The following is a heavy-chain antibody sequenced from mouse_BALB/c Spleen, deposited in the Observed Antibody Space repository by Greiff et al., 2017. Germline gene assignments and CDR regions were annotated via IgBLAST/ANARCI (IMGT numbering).Heavy chain of an antibody. CDR2: IYPGNVNT. Sequence: QVQLQQSGPELVKPGASVRISCKASGYTFTSYYIHWVKQRPGQGLEWIGWIYPGNVNTKYNEKFKGKATLTADKSSSTAYMQLSSLTSEDSAVYFCARGFITTATWAYWGQGTLVTVSA. CDR1: GYTFTSYY. CDR3: ARGFITTATWAY. J-gene: IGHJ3*01. D-gene: IGHD1-2*01. V-gene: IGHV1S56*01.